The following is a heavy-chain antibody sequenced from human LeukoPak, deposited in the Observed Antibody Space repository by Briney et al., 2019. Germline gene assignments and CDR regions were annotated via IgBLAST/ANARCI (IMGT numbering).Heavy chain of an antibody. Sequence: GGSLRLSCAASGFSFSNFAMHWVRQAPGKGLEWVAVIWYDGSNKYYADSVKGRFTISRDNSKNTLYLQMNSLRAEDTAVYYCARNGASSWYLDYWGQGTLVTVSS. CDR1: GFSFSNFA. J-gene: IGHJ4*02. CDR2: IWYDGSNK. D-gene: IGHD6-13*01. CDR3: ARNGASSWYLDY. V-gene: IGHV3-33*08.